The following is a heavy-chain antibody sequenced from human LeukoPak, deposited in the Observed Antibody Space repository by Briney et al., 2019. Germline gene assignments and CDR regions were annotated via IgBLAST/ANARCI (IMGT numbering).Heavy chain of an antibody. J-gene: IGHJ4*02. Sequence: PSETLSLTCSVSAYSISGGYYWGWLRPPPGKGLEWIGSIYHGGSNYYNPSHNRLITISVDTYKNQFPLNLSSVTAADTAVYYCARRVHSSSSGFDYWGQGTLVTVSS. CDR2: IYHGGSN. V-gene: IGHV4-38-2*02. CDR3: ARRVHSSSSGFDY. CDR1: AYSISGGYY. D-gene: IGHD6-6*01.